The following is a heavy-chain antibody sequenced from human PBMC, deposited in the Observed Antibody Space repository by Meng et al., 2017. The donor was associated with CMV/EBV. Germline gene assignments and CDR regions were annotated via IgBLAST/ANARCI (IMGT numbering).Heavy chain of an antibody. V-gene: IGHV1-46*01. J-gene: IGHJ4*02. Sequence: CTASGYTFTSYYMHWVRQAPGQGLEWMGIINPSGGSTSYAQKFQGRVTMTRDTSTSTVYMELSSLRSEDTAVYYCARGGVFRGVILYWGQGTLVTVSS. CDR2: INPSGGST. CDR1: GYTFTSYY. CDR3: ARGGVFRGVILY. D-gene: IGHD3-10*01.